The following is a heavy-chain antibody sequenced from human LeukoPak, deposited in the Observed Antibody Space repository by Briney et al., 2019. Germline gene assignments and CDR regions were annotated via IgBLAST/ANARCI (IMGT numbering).Heavy chain of an antibody. CDR1: GYTFTNYW. J-gene: IGHJ4*02. V-gene: IGHV5-51*01. CDR3: ARRPLTHRNFDY. Sequence: GESLKISCKGSGYTFTNYWIAWVRQMPGKGLEWMGIIYAGDSDTRYSPSFQGQVTISADRSISTAYLQWSSLKASDTAMYFCARRPLTHRNFDYWGQGTLVTVSS. CDR2: IYAGDSDT.